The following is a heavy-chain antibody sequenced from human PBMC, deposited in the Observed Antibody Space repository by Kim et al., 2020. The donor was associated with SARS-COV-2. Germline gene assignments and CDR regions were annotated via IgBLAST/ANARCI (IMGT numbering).Heavy chain of an antibody. CDR2: ISYDGSNK. CDR3: ARGGTAMAQYYYDSSGYYPLDY. J-gene: IGHJ4*02. D-gene: IGHD3-22*01. Sequence: GGSLRLFCAASGFTFSSYAMHWVRQAPGKGLEWVAVISYDGSNKYYADSVKGRFTISRDNSKNTLYLQMNSLRAEDTAVYYCARGGTAMAQYYYDSSGYYPLDYWGQGTLVTVSS. V-gene: IGHV3-30*04. CDR1: GFTFSSYA.